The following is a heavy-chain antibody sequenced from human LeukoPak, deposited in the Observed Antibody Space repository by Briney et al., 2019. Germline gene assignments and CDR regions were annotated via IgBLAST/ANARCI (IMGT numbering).Heavy chain of an antibody. CDR1: GFSFSNAW. V-gene: IGHV3-15*01. CDR3: ATNFMENFDY. CDR2: INRNDDGGTT. J-gene: IGHJ4*02. D-gene: IGHD1-1*01. Sequence: GRSLRLSCAASGFSFSNAWMDWVCQSPGKRLEWVVRINRNDDGGTTDYAAPVKGRFSISRDDSKNTLYLQMNSLKTEDTAVYYCATNFMENFDYWGQGTLVTVSS.